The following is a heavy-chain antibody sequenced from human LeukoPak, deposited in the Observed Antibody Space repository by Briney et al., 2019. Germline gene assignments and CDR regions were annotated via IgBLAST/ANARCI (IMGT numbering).Heavy chain of an antibody. V-gene: IGHV3-7*01. CDR1: GFTLNDYW. CDR2: IHQDGSEK. CDR3: ARGGYSSSWYFGY. Sequence: GGSLRLSCAASGFTLNDYWMSWVRQAPGKGLEWVASIHQDGSEKNYVDSVKGRFTISRDNAKNSLYLQMNSLRVEDTAVYYCARGGYSSSWYFGYWGQGSLVTVSS. J-gene: IGHJ4*02. D-gene: IGHD6-13*01.